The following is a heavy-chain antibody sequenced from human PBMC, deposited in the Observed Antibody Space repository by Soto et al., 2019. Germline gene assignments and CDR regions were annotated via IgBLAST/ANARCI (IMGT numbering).Heavy chain of an antibody. CDR2: ISGSGDST. J-gene: IGHJ4*02. Sequence: EVQLLESGGGLVQPGGSLRLSCVASGFTFSSYAMSWVRQAPGKGLEWVSVISGSGDSTYYADSVKGRFTISRDNSKNTLYLQMNSLRAEDTAVYYCAKRTSGWYFDYWGQGTLVTVSS. D-gene: IGHD6-19*01. CDR3: AKRTSGWYFDY. CDR1: GFTFSSYA. V-gene: IGHV3-23*01.